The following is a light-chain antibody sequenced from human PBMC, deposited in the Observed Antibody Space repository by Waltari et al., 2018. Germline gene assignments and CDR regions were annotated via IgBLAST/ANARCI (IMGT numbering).Light chain of an antibody. CDR3: QQANNFPYT. J-gene: IGKJ2*01. Sequence: DIQMTQSPSSVSASLGGNVTLTCRASQGISRYLAWYQQAPGKAPKLLMYASSNLQSEFPLRFSGSGSGTDFTLTISGLQPEDIGTYYCQQANNFPYTFGQGTKLEIK. V-gene: IGKV1-12*01. CDR1: QGISRY. CDR2: ASS.